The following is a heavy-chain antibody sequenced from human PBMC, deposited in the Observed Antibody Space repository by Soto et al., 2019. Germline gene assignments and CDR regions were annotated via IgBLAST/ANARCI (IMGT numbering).Heavy chain of an antibody. CDR3: ARAFDFWSGLPSDY. J-gene: IGHJ4*02. D-gene: IGHD3-3*01. CDR1: GYTFPAYY. V-gene: IGHV1-2*07. CDR2: INPDSGGT. Sequence: ASVKVSCKASGYTFPAYYIYWVRQAPGQGLEWMGWINPDSGGTEYTHKFQGRVTMTRDTSISTAYMELSCLRSDDTAVYYCARAFDFWSGLPSDYWGQGTLVTVSS.